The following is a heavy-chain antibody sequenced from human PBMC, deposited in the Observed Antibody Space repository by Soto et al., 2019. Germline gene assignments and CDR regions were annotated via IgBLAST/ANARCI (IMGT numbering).Heavy chain of an antibody. CDR1: DESFSTYY. Sequence: QVQLQQWGAGLLKPSETLCLICAVYDESFSTYYWNWIRQPPGKGLEWIGEINHSGSTIYDPSLKSRVTISIDTSKKQVSLTLSSVTAADTAISYCGNLVYWGQGTLVTVSS. CDR2: INHSGST. D-gene: IGHD6-6*01. CDR3: GNLVY. J-gene: IGHJ4*02. V-gene: IGHV4-34*01.